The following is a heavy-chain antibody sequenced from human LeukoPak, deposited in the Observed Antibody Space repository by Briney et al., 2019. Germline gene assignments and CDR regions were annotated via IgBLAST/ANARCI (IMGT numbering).Heavy chain of an antibody. CDR1: GFTFSSYA. CDR3: AKGPRSYDFWSGYYVADAFDI. J-gene: IGHJ3*02. Sequence: GGSLRLPCAASGFTFSSYAMSWVRQAPGKGLEWVSAISGSGGSTYYADSVKGRFTISRDNSKNTLYLQMNSLRAEDTAVYYCAKGPRSYDFWSGYYVADAFDIWGQGTMVTVSS. V-gene: IGHV3-23*01. CDR2: ISGSGGST. D-gene: IGHD3-3*01.